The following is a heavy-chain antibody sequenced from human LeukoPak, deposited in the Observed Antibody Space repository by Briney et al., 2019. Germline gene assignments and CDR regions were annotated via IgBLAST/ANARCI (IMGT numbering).Heavy chain of an antibody. V-gene: IGHV3-30*04. Sequence: GGSLRLSCAASGFTFSSYAMHWVRQAPGKGLEWVAVISYDGSNKYYADSVKGRFTISRDNSKNTLYLQMNSLRAEDTAVYYCAKSPTPKDYYDSSGYYFWGQGTLVTVSS. D-gene: IGHD3-22*01. CDR3: AKSPTPKDYYDSSGYYF. J-gene: IGHJ4*02. CDR1: GFTFSSYA. CDR2: ISYDGSNK.